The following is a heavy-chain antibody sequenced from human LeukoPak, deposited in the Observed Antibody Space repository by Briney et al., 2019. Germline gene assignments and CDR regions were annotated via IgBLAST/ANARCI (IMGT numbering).Heavy chain of an antibody. J-gene: IGHJ5*02. CDR3: AKGSWQQLYGWFDP. D-gene: IGHD6-13*01. Sequence: PGGSLRLSCAASGFSFSVFWMHWVRQVPGKGPVWVSRIKTDGSITDYADSVKGRFTISRDNAKNSLYLQMNSLRAEDMALYYCAKGSWQQLYGWFDPWGQGTLVTVSS. CDR2: IKTDGSIT. CDR1: GFSFSVFW. V-gene: IGHV3-74*01.